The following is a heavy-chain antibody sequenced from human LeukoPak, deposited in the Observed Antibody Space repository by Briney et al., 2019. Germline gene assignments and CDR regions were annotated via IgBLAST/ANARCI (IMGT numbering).Heavy chain of an antibody. D-gene: IGHD6-13*01. V-gene: IGHV3-23*01. CDR1: GFTFSSYA. Sequence: GGSLRLSCAASGFTFSSYAMSWVRQAPGKGLDWVSGISGSGGNTHYADSVRGRFTISRDNSKNTLYLQMNSLRAEDTAIYSCAKVSWANYFDYWGRGTPVTVSS. CDR2: ISGSGGNT. J-gene: IGHJ4*02. CDR3: AKVSWANYFDY.